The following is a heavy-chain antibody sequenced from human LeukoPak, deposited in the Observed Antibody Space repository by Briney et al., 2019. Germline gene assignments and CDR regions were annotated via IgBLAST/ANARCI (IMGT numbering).Heavy chain of an antibody. J-gene: IGHJ6*02. CDR1: GGTFSSYA. CDR2: IIPIFGTA. Sequence: SVKVSCKASGGTFSSYAISWVRQAPGQGLEWMGGIIPIFGTANYAQKFQGRVTITADESTSTAYMELSSLRSEDTAVYYCARNWEPPVYYYYGMDVWGQGTTITVSS. CDR3: ARNWEPPVYYYYGMDV. V-gene: IGHV1-69*13. D-gene: IGHD1-26*01.